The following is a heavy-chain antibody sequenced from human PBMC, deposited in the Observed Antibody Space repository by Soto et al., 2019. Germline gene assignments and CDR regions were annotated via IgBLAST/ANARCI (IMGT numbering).Heavy chain of an antibody. CDR3: AKELGNGGGSVLSN. J-gene: IGHJ4*02. Sequence: EVQLLESGGGLVQPGGSLRLSCAASGFTFGSYAMSWVRQAPGKGLEGVAAISGRGDNTYYTDSVKGRFNISRDNSRNNLHLQMNNQRAEDTAAYFFAKELGNGGGSVLSNCGRGFQATISS. V-gene: IGHV3-23*01. CDR1: GFTFGSYA. D-gene: IGHD2-15*01. CDR2: ISGRGDNT.